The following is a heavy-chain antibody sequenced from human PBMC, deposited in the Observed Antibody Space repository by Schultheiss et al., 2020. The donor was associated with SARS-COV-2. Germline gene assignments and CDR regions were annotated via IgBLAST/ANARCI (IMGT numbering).Heavy chain of an antibody. V-gene: IGHV4-34*01. CDR1: GGSISSYY. Sequence: SETLSLTCTVSGGSISSYYWSWIRQPPGKGLEWIGEINHSGSTNYNPSLKSRVTISVDTSKNQFSLKLSSVTAADTALYYCARRGYTYGSPTFDYWGQGSLVTVAS. CDR3: ARRGYTYGSPTFDY. CDR2: INHSGST. D-gene: IGHD5-18*01. J-gene: IGHJ4*02.